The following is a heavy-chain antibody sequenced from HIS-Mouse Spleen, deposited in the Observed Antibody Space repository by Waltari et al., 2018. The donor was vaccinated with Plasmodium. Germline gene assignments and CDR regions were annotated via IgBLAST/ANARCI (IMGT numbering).Heavy chain of an antibody. D-gene: IGHD6-13*01. V-gene: IGHV4-31*03. J-gene: IGHJ4*02. CDR3: ARSIAATVTFYFDY. CDR1: GGSISSGGSY. CDR2: IYYSGST. Sequence: QVQLQESGPGLVKPSQTLSLTCTVSGGSISSGGSYWSWIRQHPGKGVEWIGYIYYSGSTYYNPSLKSRVTISVDTSKNQFSLKLSSVTAADTAVYYCARSIAATVTFYFDYWGQGTLVTVSS.